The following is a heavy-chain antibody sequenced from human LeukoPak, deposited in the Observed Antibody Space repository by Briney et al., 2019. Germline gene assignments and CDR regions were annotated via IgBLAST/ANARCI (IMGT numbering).Heavy chain of an antibody. CDR1: GGTFSSYA. Sequence: SVKVSCKASGGTFSSYAISWVRQAPGQGLEWMGRIIPIFGTANYAQKFQGRVTITTDESTSTAYMELSSLSSEDTAVYYCARDPANDVLRYFDWLFPYFDYWGQGTLVTVSS. V-gene: IGHV1-69*05. CDR2: IIPIFGTA. CDR3: ARDPANDVLRYFDWLFPYFDY. J-gene: IGHJ4*02. D-gene: IGHD3-9*01.